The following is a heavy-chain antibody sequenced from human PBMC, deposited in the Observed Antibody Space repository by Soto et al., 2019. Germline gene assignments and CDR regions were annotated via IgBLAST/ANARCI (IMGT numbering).Heavy chain of an antibody. V-gene: IGHV4-59*01. CDR3: ARYNWNDAGAFDI. D-gene: IGHD1-1*01. CDR2: IYYSGST. CDR1: GGSISSYY. Sequence: RSLTCTVSGGSISSYYWSWIRQPPGKGLEWIGYIYYSGSTNYNPSLKSRVTISVDTSKNQFSLKLSSVTAADTAVYYCARYNWNDAGAFDIWGQGTMVTVSS. J-gene: IGHJ3*02.